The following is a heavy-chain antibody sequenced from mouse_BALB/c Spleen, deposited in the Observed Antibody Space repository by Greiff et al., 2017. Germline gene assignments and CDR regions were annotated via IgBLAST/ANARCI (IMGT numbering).Heavy chain of an antibody. D-gene: IGHD2-4*01. J-gene: IGHJ4*01. CDR2: ISSGGSYT. CDR1: GFTFSSYA. V-gene: IGHV5-9-4*01. Sequence: EVKLMESGGGLVKPGGSLKLSCAASGFTFSSYAMSWVRQSPEKRLEWVAEISSGGSYTYYPDTVTGRFTISRDNAKNTLYLEMSSLRSEDTAMYYCARRQDYDYFYAMDYWGQGTSVTVSS. CDR3: ARRQDYDYFYAMDY.